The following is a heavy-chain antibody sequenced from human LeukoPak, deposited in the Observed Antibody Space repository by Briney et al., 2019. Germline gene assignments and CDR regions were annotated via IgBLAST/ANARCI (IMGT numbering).Heavy chain of an antibody. D-gene: IGHD2-2*02. Sequence: SETLSLTCTVSGGSISSYYWSWIRQPPGKGLEWIGYIYYSGSTNYNPSLKSRVTISVDTSKNQFSLKLSSVTAADTAVYYCARAPTKYCSSTSCYTLDAFDIWGQGTMVTVSS. CDR2: IYYSGST. J-gene: IGHJ3*02. CDR1: GGSISSYY. CDR3: ARAPTKYCSSTSCYTLDAFDI. V-gene: IGHV4-59*08.